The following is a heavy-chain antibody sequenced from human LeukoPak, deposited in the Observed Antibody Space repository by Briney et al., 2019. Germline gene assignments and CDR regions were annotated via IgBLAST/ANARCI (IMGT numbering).Heavy chain of an antibody. CDR3: ARGVGATRDLDD. Sequence: QPGGSLRLSCAASGFTFSSYEMNWVRQAPGKGLEWVSYINSRGSTVYYADSVKGRFTISRDNAKNSLYLQMNSLRVEDTAVYYCARGVGATRDLDDWGQGTLVTVSS. V-gene: IGHV3-48*03. D-gene: IGHD1-26*01. CDR1: GFTFSSYE. CDR2: INSRGSTV. J-gene: IGHJ4*02.